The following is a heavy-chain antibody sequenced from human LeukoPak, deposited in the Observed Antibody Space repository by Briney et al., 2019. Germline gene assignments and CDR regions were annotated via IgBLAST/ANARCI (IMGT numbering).Heavy chain of an antibody. V-gene: IGHV3-30*02. CDR1: GFTFNTHG. Sequence: GSLRLSCAASGFTFNTHGMNWVRQAPGKGLGGVTFIRYDGYNKYYGDSVRGRFTISRDNSKNTLYLQMDSMRVADTAVYYCVKDRDHLQFSYFFDSWGQGTLVTVSS. D-gene: IGHD5-24*01. CDR2: IRYDGYNK. CDR3: VKDRDHLQFSYFFDS. J-gene: IGHJ4*02.